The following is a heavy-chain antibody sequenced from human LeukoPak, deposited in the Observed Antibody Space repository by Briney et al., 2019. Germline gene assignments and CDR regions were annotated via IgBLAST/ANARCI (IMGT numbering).Heavy chain of an antibody. CDR1: GFTFSSYG. CDR3: AKDQDGSGLYYFDY. D-gene: IGHD6-19*01. J-gene: IGHJ4*02. Sequence: PGRSLRLSCAASGFTFSSYGMHWVRQAPGKGLEWVAVISYDGSNKYYADSVKGRFTISRDNSKNTLYLQMNSLRAEDTAVYYCAKDQDGSGLYYFDYWGQGTLVTVSS. V-gene: IGHV3-30*18. CDR2: ISYDGSNK.